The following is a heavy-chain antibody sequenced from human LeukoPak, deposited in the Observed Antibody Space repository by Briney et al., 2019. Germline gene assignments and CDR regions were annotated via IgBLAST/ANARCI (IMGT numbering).Heavy chain of an antibody. Sequence: ASVKVSCKASGYTFTGYYIHWVRQAPGQGLEWMGRINPNSGVTNYAQKFQGRVTMTRDTSISTAYMDLSSLTYDDTALYYCAMSSMVDAASPGTWGQGTLVTVSS. J-gene: IGHJ5*02. CDR2: INPNSGVT. CDR3: AMSSMVDAASPGT. V-gene: IGHV1-2*06. CDR1: GYTFTGYY. D-gene: IGHD2-15*01.